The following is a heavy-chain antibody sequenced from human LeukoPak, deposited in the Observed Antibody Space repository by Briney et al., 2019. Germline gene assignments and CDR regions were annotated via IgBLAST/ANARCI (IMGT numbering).Heavy chain of an antibody. CDR1: GYTFTSYY. V-gene: IGHV1-46*01. J-gene: IGHJ5*02. D-gene: IGHD3-9*01. CDR2: INPSGGST. CDR3: ARDPLILTGYHTYNWFDP. Sequence: GASVKVSCKASGYTFTSYYMHWVRQAPGQGLEWMGIINPSGGSTSYAQKFQGRVTMTRDTSTSTAYMELRSLRSDDTAVYYCARDPLILTGYHTYNWFDPWGQGTLVTVSS.